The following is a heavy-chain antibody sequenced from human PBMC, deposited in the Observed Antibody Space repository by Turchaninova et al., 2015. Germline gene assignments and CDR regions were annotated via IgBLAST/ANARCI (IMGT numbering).Heavy chain of an antibody. CDR2: IYNSGST. CDR3: ARAGRPYCSGGSCQNWFDP. V-gene: IGHV4-39*07. D-gene: IGHD2-15*01. CDR1: GGPISRNNYY. J-gene: IGHJ5*02. Sequence: QLQLQESGPGLVKPSETLSLTCTVSGGPISRNNYYCGRTPLPPGTGLECIGKIYNSGSTYYPPSLKSRVTISVDTSKNQFSLKLTSVTAADTAVYYCARAGRPYCSGGSCQNWFDPWGQGTLVTVSS.